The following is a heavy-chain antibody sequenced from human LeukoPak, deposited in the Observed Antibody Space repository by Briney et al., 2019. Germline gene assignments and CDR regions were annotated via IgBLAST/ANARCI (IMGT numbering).Heavy chain of an antibody. CDR1: GSSISSGDYY. J-gene: IGHJ4*02. CDR2: IYYSGST. D-gene: IGHD2-8*02. CDR3: AREDTGGLDY. Sequence: SETLSLTCTVSGSSISSGDYYWSWIRQPPGKGLEWIGYIYYSGSTYYNPSLKSRVTISVDTSKNQFSLKLISVTAADTAVYYCAREDTGGLDYWGQGILVTVSP. V-gene: IGHV4-30-4*01.